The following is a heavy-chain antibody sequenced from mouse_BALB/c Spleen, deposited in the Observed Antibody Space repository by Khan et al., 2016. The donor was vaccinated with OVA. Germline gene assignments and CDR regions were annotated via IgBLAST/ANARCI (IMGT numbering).Heavy chain of an antibody. V-gene: IGHV3-2*02. CDR2: ISYSGNT. Sequence: EVQLQESGPGLVKPSQSLSLTYTVTGYSITSDYAWNWIRQFPGNKLEWMGFISYSGNTNYNPSLKSRISITRDTSKNQFFLQLNSVTTEDTARYYCARVYGGDFDYWGQGTTLTVSS. CDR1: GYSITSDYA. CDR3: ARVYGGDFDY. J-gene: IGHJ2*01. D-gene: IGHD1-1*01.